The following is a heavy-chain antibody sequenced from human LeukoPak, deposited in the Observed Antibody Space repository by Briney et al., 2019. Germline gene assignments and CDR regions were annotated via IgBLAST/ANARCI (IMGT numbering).Heavy chain of an antibody. Sequence: GGSLRLSCAAPGFTVSSNYMSWVRQAPGKGLEWVSVIYSGGSTYYADSVKGRFTISRDNSKNTLYLQMNSLRAEDTAVYYCARDQLWGPGDWNERSYAFDIWGQGTMVTVSS. V-gene: IGHV3-66*02. CDR3: ARDQLWGPGDWNERSYAFDI. J-gene: IGHJ3*02. CDR1: GFTVSSNY. CDR2: IYSGGST. D-gene: IGHD1-1*01.